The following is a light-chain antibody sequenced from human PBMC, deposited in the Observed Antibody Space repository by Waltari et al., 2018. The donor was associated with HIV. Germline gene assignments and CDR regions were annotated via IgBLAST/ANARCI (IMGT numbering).Light chain of an antibody. J-gene: IGLJ2*01. CDR2: NNN. V-gene: IGLV1-44*01. CDR1: SSNIGTHI. CDR3: ATWDVSLNGYVL. Sequence: QSVLTQPPSASGTPGPRVTISCSGSSSNIGTHIVSWYQHLPPTVPKLLIYNNNQRPSGVPDRFSGSKSGTSASLAISGLQSEDEADYYCATWDVSLNGYVLFGGGTKVTVL.